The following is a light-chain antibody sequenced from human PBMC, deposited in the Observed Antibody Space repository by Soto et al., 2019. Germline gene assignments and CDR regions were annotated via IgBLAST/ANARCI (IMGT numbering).Light chain of an antibody. CDR1: QNVSNW. V-gene: IGKV1-5*03. J-gene: IGKJ2*01. CDR2: KAS. Sequence: DVEMTQSPSTLPTSIGDRVTINCRASQNVSNWLAWYQQKPGKAPKLLIYKASRLESGVPSRFSAGGSGTDFTLTINSLQSGDFATYFCQQYSKESTFGQGTKLEIK. CDR3: QQYSKEST.